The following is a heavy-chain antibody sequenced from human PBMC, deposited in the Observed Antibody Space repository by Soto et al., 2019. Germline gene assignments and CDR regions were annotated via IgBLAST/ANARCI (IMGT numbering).Heavy chain of an antibody. Sequence: GGSLRLSCAASGFTFSSYGMHWVRQAPGKGLEWVAVISYDGSNKYYADSVKGRFTISRDNSKNTLYLQMNSLRAEDTAVYYCAKSSVDYDSSGYFPLWYFDLWGRGTLVTVSS. J-gene: IGHJ2*01. V-gene: IGHV3-30*18. CDR3: AKSSVDYDSSGYFPLWYFDL. CDR1: GFTFSSYG. CDR2: ISYDGSNK. D-gene: IGHD3-22*01.